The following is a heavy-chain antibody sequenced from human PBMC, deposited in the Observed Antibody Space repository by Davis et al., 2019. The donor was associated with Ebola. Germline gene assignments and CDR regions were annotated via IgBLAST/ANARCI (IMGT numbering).Heavy chain of an antibody. J-gene: IGHJ5*02. D-gene: IGHD4-17*01. CDR3: ARDRVVTTVTTPTNWFDP. Sequence: ASVKVSCKASGYTFTSYGISWVRQAPGQGLEWMGWISAYHGNTNYAQKLQGRVTMTTDTSTSTAYMELRSLSSDDTAVYYCARDRVVTTVTTPTNWFDPWGQGTLVTVSS. CDR2: ISAYHGNT. V-gene: IGHV1-18*01. CDR1: GYTFTSYG.